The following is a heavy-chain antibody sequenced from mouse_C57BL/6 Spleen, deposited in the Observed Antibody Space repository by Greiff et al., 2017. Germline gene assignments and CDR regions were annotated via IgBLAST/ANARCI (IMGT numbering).Heavy chain of an antibody. V-gene: IGHV1-50*01. J-gene: IGHJ4*01. CDR2: IDPSDSYT. CDR1: GYTFTSYW. D-gene: IGHD1-1*01. Sequence: QVQLQQPGAELVKPGASVRLSCKASGYTFTSYWMQWVKQRPGQGLEWIGEIDPSDSYTNYNQKFKGKATLTVDTSSSTAYMQLSSLTSEDSAVYYCARNYGSFMDYWGQGTSVTGSS. CDR3: ARNYGSFMDY.